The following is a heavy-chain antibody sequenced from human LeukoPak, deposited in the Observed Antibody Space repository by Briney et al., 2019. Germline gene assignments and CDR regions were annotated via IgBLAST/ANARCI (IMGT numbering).Heavy chain of an antibody. CDR2: IYTSGST. J-gene: IGHJ3*02. Sequence: ASETLSLTCTVSGGSISSYYWSWIRQPAGKGLEWIGRIYTSGSTNYNPSLKSRVTMSVDTSKNQFSLKLSSVTAADTAVYYCARVSAYAMGYDAFDIWGQGTMVTVSS. CDR1: GGSISSYY. V-gene: IGHV4-4*07. CDR3: ARVSAYAMGYDAFDI. D-gene: IGHD2-8*01.